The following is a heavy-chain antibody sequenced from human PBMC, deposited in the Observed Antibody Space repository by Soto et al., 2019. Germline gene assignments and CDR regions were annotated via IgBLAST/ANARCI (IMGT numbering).Heavy chain of an antibody. CDR3: ARDRLRYNWNDFPYFYYGIDV. V-gene: IGHV3-30-3*01. CDR1: GFTFSSYA. Sequence: QVQLVESGGGVVQPGRSLRLSCAASGFTFSSYAMHWVRQAPGKGLEWVAVISYDGSNKYYADSVKGRLTISRDNSKNTLYLQMNSLRAEDTAVYYCARDRLRYNWNDFPYFYYGIDVWGQGTTVTVSS. D-gene: IGHD1-1*01. CDR2: ISYDGSNK. J-gene: IGHJ6*02.